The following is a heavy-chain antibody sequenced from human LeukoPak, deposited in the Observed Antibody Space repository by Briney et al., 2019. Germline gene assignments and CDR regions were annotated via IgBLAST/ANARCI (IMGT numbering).Heavy chain of an antibody. V-gene: IGHV3-23*01. CDR3: AKGATVDDYGFFNY. CDR2: ISGSGGST. D-gene: IGHD4-23*01. Sequence: GGSLRLSCAASRFTFSSFGMHWVRQAPGKGLEWVSAISGSGGSTYYADSVKGRFTISRDNSKNTLYLQMNSLRAEDTAVYYCAKGATVDDYGFFNYWGQGTLVTVSS. CDR1: RFTFSSFG. J-gene: IGHJ4*02.